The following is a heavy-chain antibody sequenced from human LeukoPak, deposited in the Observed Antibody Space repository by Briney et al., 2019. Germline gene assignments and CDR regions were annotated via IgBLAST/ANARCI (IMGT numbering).Heavy chain of an antibody. CDR3: ARDKSSSPGEY. D-gene: IGHD6-6*01. CDR2: INPNNGST. V-gene: IGHV1-2*02. CDR1: GYGFTAYY. J-gene: IGHJ4*02. Sequence: ASVKVSCKASGYGFTAYYIHWVRQAPGQGPEWMGWINPNNGSTNFAKKFQGRVTMTRDTSITTAYMDLSRLTSDDTAVYYCARDKSSSPGEYWGQGSLVTVSS.